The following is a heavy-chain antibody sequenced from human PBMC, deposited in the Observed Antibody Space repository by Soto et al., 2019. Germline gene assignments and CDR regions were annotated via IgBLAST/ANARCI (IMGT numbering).Heavy chain of an antibody. CDR3: VRDQRRREGGRQTAMDYYSFGMDV. CDR1: GFTFSSYG. Sequence: QVPLVQSGVEVKRPGASVKVSCKASGFTFSSYGFTWVRQAPGQGLEWMGWISAYNSITNYAQRFQGRATMATDTSKSTAYMELRGLRSDDAAVYYCVRDQRRREGGRQTAMDYYSFGMDVWGQGTTVTVSS. J-gene: IGHJ6*02. V-gene: IGHV1-18*01. D-gene: IGHD5-18*01. CDR2: ISAYNSIT.